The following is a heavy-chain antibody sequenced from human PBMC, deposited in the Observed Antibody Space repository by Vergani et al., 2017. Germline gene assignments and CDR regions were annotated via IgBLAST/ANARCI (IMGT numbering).Heavy chain of an antibody. V-gene: IGHV1-46*01. CDR1: GYTFTSYY. CDR3: ARADNVVVPAARWTVSAFDI. J-gene: IGHJ3*02. D-gene: IGHD2-2*01. CDR2: INPSGGST. Sequence: QVQLVQSGAEVKKPGASVKVSCKASGYTFTSYYMHWVRQAPGQGLEWMGIINPSGGSTSYAQKFQGRVTMTRDTSTSTVYMELNSLRAEDTAVYYCARADNVVVPAARWTVSAFDIWGQGTMVTVSS.